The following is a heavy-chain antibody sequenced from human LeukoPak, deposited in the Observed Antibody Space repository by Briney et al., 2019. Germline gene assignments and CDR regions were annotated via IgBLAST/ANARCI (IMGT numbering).Heavy chain of an antibody. CDR3: ARFSTRRLPQLLYRRGNWFDP. J-gene: IGHJ5*02. V-gene: IGHV1-69*13. D-gene: IGHD2-2*02. CDR1: GGTFSSYA. Sequence: SVKVSCKASGGTFSSYAISWVRQAPGQGLEWMGGIIPIFGTANYAQKFQGRVTITADESTSTAYMELSSLRSEDTAVYYCARFSTRRLPQLLYRRGNWFDPWGQGTLVTVSS. CDR2: IIPIFGTA.